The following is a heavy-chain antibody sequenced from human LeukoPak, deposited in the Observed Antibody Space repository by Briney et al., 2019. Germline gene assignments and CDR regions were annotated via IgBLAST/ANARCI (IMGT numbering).Heavy chain of an antibody. Sequence: GGSLRLSCAASGFTFSTYWMTWVRQAPGKGLEWVANMKRDGSEVYYANSVKGHFTISRDNDKNSLYLQMYSLRAEDTAVYYCARYTEYYFDYWGQGTLVTVSS. V-gene: IGHV3-7*01. CDR1: GFTFSTYW. D-gene: IGHD2-2*02. CDR3: ARYTEYYFDY. CDR2: MKRDGSEV. J-gene: IGHJ4*02.